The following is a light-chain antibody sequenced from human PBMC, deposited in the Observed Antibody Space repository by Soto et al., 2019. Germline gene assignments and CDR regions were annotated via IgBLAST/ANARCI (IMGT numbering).Light chain of an antibody. CDR2: GAS. CDR3: QPANSFPLT. CDR1: QGISRW. V-gene: IGKV1-12*01. J-gene: IGKJ5*01. Sequence: DIQMTQSPSFVSASVGDRVTITCLASQGISRWLAWYQQRPGKAPELLIYGASSLQSGVPSRFSGSGSGTDFTLTISSLQPEDFATYECQPANSFPLTFGQGTRLEIK.